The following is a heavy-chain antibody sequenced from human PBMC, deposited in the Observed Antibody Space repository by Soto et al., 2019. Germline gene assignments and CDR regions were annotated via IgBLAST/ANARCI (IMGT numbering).Heavy chain of an antibody. CDR2: VYYSGGA. CDR3: GRVVEGATRHTDFDS. D-gene: IGHD2-15*01. J-gene: IGHJ5*01. Sequence: SETRSLTCAVSGVSIHNSHSFWGWIRQPPGKGLEFIGSVYYSGGANYNPSLKSRVTVSIDTSNNQFSLRVNSVTAADTAVYYCGRVVEGATRHTDFDSWGQGTLVTVSS. CDR1: GVSIHNSHSF. V-gene: IGHV4-39*01.